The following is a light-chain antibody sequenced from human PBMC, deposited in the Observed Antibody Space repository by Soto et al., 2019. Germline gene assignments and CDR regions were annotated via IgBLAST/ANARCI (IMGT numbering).Light chain of an antibody. CDR2: GAS. Sequence: EIVMTQSPATLSVSAGERATLSCRASQSVSSNLAWYQQKPGQAPRLLIYGASTRATGIPARFSGSGSGTEFTLTISSLQSEDFAVYYCQQYNNWPPPFGQGTKVDIK. CDR1: QSVSSN. CDR3: QQYNNWPPP. V-gene: IGKV3-15*01. J-gene: IGKJ1*01.